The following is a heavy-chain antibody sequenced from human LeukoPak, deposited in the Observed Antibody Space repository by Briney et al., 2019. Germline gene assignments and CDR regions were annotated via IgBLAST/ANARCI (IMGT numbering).Heavy chain of an antibody. J-gene: IGHJ4*02. Sequence: SQTLSLTCTVSGGSISSGDYYWSWIRQPPGKGLEWIGYFYYSGSTYYNPSLKSRVAISVDTSKNQFSLKLSSVTAADTAVYYCARAHYYDSSLLDYWGQGTLVTVSS. D-gene: IGHD3-22*01. CDR1: GGSISSGDYY. CDR2: FYYSGST. CDR3: ARAHYYDSSLLDY. V-gene: IGHV4-30-4*01.